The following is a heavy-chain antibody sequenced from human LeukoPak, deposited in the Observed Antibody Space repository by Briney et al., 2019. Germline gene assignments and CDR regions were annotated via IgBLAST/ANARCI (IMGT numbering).Heavy chain of an antibody. Sequence: SETLSLTCSVSGGSISSYYWSWLRQPPGQGLEWCGYIYYSGSTNYNPSLKSLVTISVDTSKNQFSLKLSSVTAADTAVYYCARTGGKRWLQGYFDYWGQGTLVTVSS. D-gene: IGHD5-24*01. J-gene: IGHJ4*02. V-gene: IGHV4-59*01. CDR3: ARTGGKRWLQGYFDY. CDR1: GGSISSYY. CDR2: IYYSGST.